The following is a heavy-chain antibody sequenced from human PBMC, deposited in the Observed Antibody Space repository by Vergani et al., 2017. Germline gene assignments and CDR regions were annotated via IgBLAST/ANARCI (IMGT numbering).Heavy chain of an antibody. CDR2: IYYSGLT. CDR3: ARYKSNTAMVTAIYFDY. D-gene: IGHD5-18*01. CDR1: ADSISSGSYY. V-gene: IGHV4-39*01. J-gene: IGHJ4*02. Sequence: QVQLQESGPGLVKSSETLFLTCTVSADSISSGSYYWGWIRQPPGKSLEWIGSIYYSGLTYYNPSLKSRVAISVDTSKNQFSLKLSSVTAADTAVYYCARYKSNTAMVTAIYFDYWGQGTLVTVSS.